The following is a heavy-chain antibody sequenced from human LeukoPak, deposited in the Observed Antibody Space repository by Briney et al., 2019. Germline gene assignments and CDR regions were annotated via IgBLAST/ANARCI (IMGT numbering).Heavy chain of an antibody. Sequence: GGSLRLSCAASGSTFSSYGMHWVRQAPGKGLEWVAVIWYDGSSKYYADSVKGRFTISRDNSKNTLYLQMNSLRAEDTAVYYCAKLGYSSSPEDYWGQGTLVTVSS. J-gene: IGHJ4*02. V-gene: IGHV3-33*06. CDR3: AKLGYSSSPEDY. CDR2: IWYDGSSK. CDR1: GSTFSSYG. D-gene: IGHD6-6*01.